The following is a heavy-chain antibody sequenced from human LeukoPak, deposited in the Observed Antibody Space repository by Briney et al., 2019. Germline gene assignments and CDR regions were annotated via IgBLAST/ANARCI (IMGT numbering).Heavy chain of an antibody. D-gene: IGHD3-10*01. V-gene: IGHV4-34*01. Sequence: SETLSLTCALYGGSFSSYSWSWPWIRQTPEKGLEWIGEIIEKGNANYNPSLKSRVTIDLDTSKNQFSLKLTSMTAADTAMYYCARGYYPPRWYFDLWGRGTLVTVSS. J-gene: IGHJ2*01. CDR1: GGSFSSYS. CDR3: ARGYYPPRWYFDL. CDR2: IIEKGNA.